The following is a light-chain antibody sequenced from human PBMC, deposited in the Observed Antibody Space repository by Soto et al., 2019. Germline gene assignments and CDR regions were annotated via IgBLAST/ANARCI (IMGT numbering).Light chain of an antibody. CDR2: LGS. CDR3: MQALQTPPT. CDR1: RSLLHSRGYSC. J-gene: IGKJ1*01. V-gene: IGKV2-28*01. Sequence: IVMTQSPVSLPVTPGEPASISCRCSRSLLHSRGYSCLDWYVQRPGQSPQLLIYLGSNRASGVPDRFSGSGSGTDFTLKISRVEAEDVGVYYCMQALQTPPTFGQGTKVEIK.